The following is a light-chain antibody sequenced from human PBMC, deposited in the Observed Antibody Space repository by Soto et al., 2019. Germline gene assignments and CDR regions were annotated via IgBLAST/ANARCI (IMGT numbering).Light chain of an antibody. Sequence: ILLTQSPGTLSLSPGERATLSCRASPSVSSSYLAWYQQKPGQAPRLLIYGASTRATGIPARFSGSGSGTEFALTISSLESEDYAVYYCQQCNNWPRTFGQGTKVDIK. CDR3: QQCNNWPRT. J-gene: IGKJ1*01. CDR1: PSVSSSY. V-gene: IGKV3-15*01. CDR2: GAS.